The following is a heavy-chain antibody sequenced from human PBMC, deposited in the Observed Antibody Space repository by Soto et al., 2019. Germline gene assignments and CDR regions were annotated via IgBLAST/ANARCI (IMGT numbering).Heavy chain of an antibody. CDR1: GYTFTSYA. D-gene: IGHD3-9*01. J-gene: IGHJ4*02. CDR2: INAGNGNT. CDR3: ARDRLPVLRYFDWPITFDY. Sequence: ASVKVSCKASGYTFTSYAMHWVRQAPGQRLEWMGWINAGNGNTKYSQKFQGRVTITRDTSASTAYMELSSLRSEDTAVYYCARDRLPVLRYFDWPITFDYWGQGTLVPVSS. V-gene: IGHV1-3*01.